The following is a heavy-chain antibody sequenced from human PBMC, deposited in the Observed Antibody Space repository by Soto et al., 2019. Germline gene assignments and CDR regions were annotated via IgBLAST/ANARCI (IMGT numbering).Heavy chain of an antibody. CDR1: GFTFSSYW. CDR3: ARVVILWFRATSGPFDY. Sequence: PGGSLRLSCAASGFTFSSYWMSWVRQAPGKGLEWVANIKQDGSEKYYVDSVKGRFTISRDNAKNSPYLQMNSLRAEDTAVYYCARVVILWFRATSGPFDYWGQGTLVTVSS. J-gene: IGHJ4*02. D-gene: IGHD3-10*01. CDR2: IKQDGSEK. V-gene: IGHV3-7*01.